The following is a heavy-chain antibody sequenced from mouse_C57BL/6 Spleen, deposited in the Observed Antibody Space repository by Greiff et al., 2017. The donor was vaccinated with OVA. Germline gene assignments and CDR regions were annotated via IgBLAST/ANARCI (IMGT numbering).Heavy chain of an antibody. D-gene: IGHD3-2*02. CDR2: ISDGGSYT. CDR1: GFTFSSYA. V-gene: IGHV5-4*01. Sequence: VQLKESGGGLVKPGGSLKLSCAASGFTFSSYAMSWVRQTPEKRLEWVATISDGGSYTYYPDNVKGRFTISRDNAKNNLYLQMSHLKSEDTAMYYCARDVDSSGYGYYAMDYWGQGTSVTVSS. CDR3: ARDVDSSGYGYYAMDY. J-gene: IGHJ4*01.